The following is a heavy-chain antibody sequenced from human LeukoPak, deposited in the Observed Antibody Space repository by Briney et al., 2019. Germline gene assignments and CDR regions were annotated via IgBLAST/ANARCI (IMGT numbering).Heavy chain of an antibody. J-gene: IGHJ4*02. CDR2: IRYDGSNK. D-gene: IGHD3-10*01. CDR3: ASGGPVRGVITPSFYLVY. V-gene: IGHV3-30*02. CDR1: GFTFSSYG. Sequence: GGSLRLSCAASGFTFSSYGMHWVRQAPGKGLEWVAFIRYDGSNKYYADSVKGRFTISRDNSKNTLYLQMNSLRAEDTAVYYCASGGPVRGVITPSFYLVYWGQGTLVTVSS.